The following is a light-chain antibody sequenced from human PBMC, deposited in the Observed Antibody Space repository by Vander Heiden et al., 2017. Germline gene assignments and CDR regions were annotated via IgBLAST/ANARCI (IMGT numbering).Light chain of an antibody. CDR1: TIANKN. V-gene: IGLV3-9*01. J-gene: IGLJ3*02. CDR3: QLWDSDNVV. Sequence: SYEVTQPLSVSVAPRQPARIACAVHTIANKNVHWYQQKPGQAPVLVIYRSYKRPAGIPERFSGYDSGNTAALTINRAKAGDADDYDCQLWDSDNVVFGGGTKLTVL. CDR2: RSY.